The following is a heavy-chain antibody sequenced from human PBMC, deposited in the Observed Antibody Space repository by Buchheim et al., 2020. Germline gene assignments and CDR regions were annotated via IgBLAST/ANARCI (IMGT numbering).Heavy chain of an antibody. V-gene: IGHV4-30-4*01. Sequence: QVQLQESGPGLVKPSQTLSLTCTVSGGSISSGDYYWSWIRQPPGKGLEWIGYISYSGSTYYNPSLKSRVTISVDTSKNQFSLKLSSVTAADTAVYYCARGFRGYCSGTSCYYFDYWGQGTL. CDR1: GGSISSGDYY. J-gene: IGHJ4*02. CDR3: ARGFRGYCSGTSCYYFDY. D-gene: IGHD2-15*01. CDR2: ISYSGST.